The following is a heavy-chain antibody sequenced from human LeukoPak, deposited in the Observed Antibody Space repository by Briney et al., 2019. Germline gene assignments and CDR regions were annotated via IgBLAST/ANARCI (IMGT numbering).Heavy chain of an antibody. CDR2: ISTDGSGT. CDR3: ERWGSSSCYDY. D-gene: IGHD3-22*01. J-gene: IGHJ4*02. V-gene: IGHV3-64*01. Sequence: PGGSLRLSCAASGFTFSIFAMHWVRQAPGKGLEYVSAISTDGSGTYYATSGKGRFTISRNNSNNTLYQQMGSLGAEDMAVYYCERWGSSSCYDYWGQGTLVTVSS. CDR1: GFTFSIFA.